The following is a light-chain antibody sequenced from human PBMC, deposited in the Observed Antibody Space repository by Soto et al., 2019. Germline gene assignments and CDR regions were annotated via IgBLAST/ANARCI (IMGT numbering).Light chain of an antibody. J-gene: IGLJ2*01. CDR2: DVS. Sequence: QSVLTQPASVSGSPGQSITISCTGTSSDVGANNHVSWYRQHPGKAPKLMIYDVSNRPSGVSNRFSGSKSGNTASLTISGLQAEDEADYYCSSYTSSSLVFGGGTKLTVL. CDR3: SSYTSSSLV. CDR1: SSDVGANNH. V-gene: IGLV2-14*01.